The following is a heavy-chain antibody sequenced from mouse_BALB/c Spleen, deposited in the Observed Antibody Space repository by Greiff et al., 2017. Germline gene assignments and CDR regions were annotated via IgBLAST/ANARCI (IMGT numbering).Heavy chain of an antibody. D-gene: IGHD2-2*01. V-gene: IGHV5-17*02. Sequence: EVHLVESGGGLVQPGGSRKLSCAASGFTFSSFGMHWVRQAPEKGLEWVAYISSGSSTIYYADTVKGRFTISRDNPKNTLFLQMTSLRSEDTAMYYCAREGIWLRRGFDYWGQGTTLTVSS. CDR3: AREGIWLRRGFDY. CDR1: GFTFSSFG. CDR2: ISSGSSTI. J-gene: IGHJ2*01.